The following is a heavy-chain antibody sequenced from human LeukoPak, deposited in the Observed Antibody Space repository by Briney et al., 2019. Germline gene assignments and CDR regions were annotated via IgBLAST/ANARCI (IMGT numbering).Heavy chain of an antibody. V-gene: IGHV4-30-2*01. Sequence: PSQTLSLTCTVSGGSISSGGYYWSWIRQPPGKGLEWIGYIYHSGSTYYNPSLKSRVTISVDRSKNQFSLKLSSVTAADTAVYYCASHAIAVADHAWFDPWGQGTLVTVSS. CDR1: GGSISSGGYY. J-gene: IGHJ5*02. CDR2: IYHSGST. D-gene: IGHD6-19*01. CDR3: ASHAIAVADHAWFDP.